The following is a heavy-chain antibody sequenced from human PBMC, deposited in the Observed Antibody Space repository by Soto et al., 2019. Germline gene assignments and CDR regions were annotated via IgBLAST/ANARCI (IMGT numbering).Heavy chain of an antibody. Sequence: EVQLVESGGGLVQPGGSLRLSCAASGFTFSSYWMHWVRQAPGKGLVWVSHIKSDGRSTSYADSVKGRFTISRDNAKNMLYLQMNSLRAEDTAVYYCVRDHSGYDAEFDYWGQGTLVTVSS. J-gene: IGHJ4*02. CDR3: VRDHSGYDAEFDY. D-gene: IGHD5-12*01. CDR1: GFTFSSYW. CDR2: IKSDGRST. V-gene: IGHV3-74*03.